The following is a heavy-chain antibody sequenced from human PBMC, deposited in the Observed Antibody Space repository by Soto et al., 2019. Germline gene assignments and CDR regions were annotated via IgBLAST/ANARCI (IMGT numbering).Heavy chain of an antibody. J-gene: IGHJ6*02. CDR1: GGSISSGGYY. Sequence: SETLSLTCTVSGGSISSGGYYWSWIRQHPGKGLEWIGYIYYSGSTYYNPSLKSRVTISVDTSKNQFSLKLSSVTAADTAVYYCARRADYYYYYGMDVWGQGTTVTVSS. CDR3: ARRADYYYYYGMDV. CDR2: IYYSGST. V-gene: IGHV4-31*03.